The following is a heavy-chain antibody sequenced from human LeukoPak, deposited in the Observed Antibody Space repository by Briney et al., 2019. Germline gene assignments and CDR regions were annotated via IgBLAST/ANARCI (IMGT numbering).Heavy chain of an antibody. CDR2: ISGSGDIT. D-gene: IGHD2-2*01. J-gene: IGHJ4*02. Sequence: PGGSLRLSCAASGFTVSSNYMSWVRQAPGKGLEWVSTISGSGDITYYADSVKGRFTLSRDNSKNTLWLQMNGLRAEDTAGYYCARAGDIVVVPAAAARFDYWGQGTLVTVSS. CDR1: GFTVSSNY. CDR3: ARAGDIVVVPAAAARFDY. V-gene: IGHV3-23*01.